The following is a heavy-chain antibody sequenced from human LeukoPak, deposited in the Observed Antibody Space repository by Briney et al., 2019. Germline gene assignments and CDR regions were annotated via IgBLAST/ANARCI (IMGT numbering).Heavy chain of an antibody. CDR1: GFTFSSHW. CDR2: INSDGSST. J-gene: IGHJ4*02. D-gene: IGHD4-23*01. Sequence: GGSLRLSCAASGFTFSSHWMHWVRQGPGKGLVWVSRINSDGSSTGYEDSVKGRFTISRDNAKNTLDLQMNNLRAEDTAVYYCARDPVADRYGGNPPRWFDYWGQGTLVTVSS. CDR3: ARDPVADRYGGNPPRWFDY. V-gene: IGHV3-74*01.